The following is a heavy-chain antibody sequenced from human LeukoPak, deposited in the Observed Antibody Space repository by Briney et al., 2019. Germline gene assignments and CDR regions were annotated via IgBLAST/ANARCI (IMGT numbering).Heavy chain of an antibody. D-gene: IGHD3-22*01. Sequence: SETLSLTCAVSGGSISSSNWWSWVRQPPGKGLEWIGEISHRGRTYYNLSLKSRVTISIDTSKNQFSLKVNSVSAADTAVYYCARNGDDSSDYYYFDYWGQGTLVTVSS. CDR1: GGSISSSNW. CDR3: ARNGDDSSDYYYFDY. V-gene: IGHV4-4*02. J-gene: IGHJ4*02. CDR2: ISHRGRT.